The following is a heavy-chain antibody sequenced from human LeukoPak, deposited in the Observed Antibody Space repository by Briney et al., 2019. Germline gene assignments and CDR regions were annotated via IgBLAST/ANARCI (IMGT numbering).Heavy chain of an antibody. Sequence: GGSLRLPCAASGFTFSSYSMNWVRQAPGKGLEWVSSISSSSSYIYYADSVKGRFTISRDNAKNSLYLQMNSLRAEDTAVYYCARYYDILTGYYRDFDYWGQGTLGTVSS. CDR2: ISSSSSYI. CDR1: GFTFSSYS. V-gene: IGHV3-21*01. J-gene: IGHJ4*02. D-gene: IGHD3-9*01. CDR3: ARYYDILTGYYRDFDY.